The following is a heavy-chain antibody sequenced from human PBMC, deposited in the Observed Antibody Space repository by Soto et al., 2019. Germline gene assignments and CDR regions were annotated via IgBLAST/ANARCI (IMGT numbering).Heavy chain of an antibody. CDR3: ARSTVGIAAADNWFEP. D-gene: IGHD6-13*01. CDR1: VFTFSSYS. J-gene: IGHJ5*02. CDR2: ISSSSYI. V-gene: IGHV3-21*01. Sequence: XGSLRLSCASSVFTFSSYSMNWVRQSPGKGLEWVSSISSSSYIYYADSVKGRFTISRDNAKNSLYLQMNSLRAEDTAVYYCARSTVGIAAADNWFEPWGQVTLVTGSS.